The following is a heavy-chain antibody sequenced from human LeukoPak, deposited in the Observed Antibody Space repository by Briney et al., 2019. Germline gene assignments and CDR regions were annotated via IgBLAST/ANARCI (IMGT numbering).Heavy chain of an antibody. CDR1: GFTFSSYA. Sequence: GGSLRLSCAASGFTFSSYAMSWVRQAPGKGLEWVSAISGSGGSTYYADSVKGRFTISRDNSKNTLYLQMNSLRAEDTAVYYCAKGEVVRGVKIYFDYWGQGTLVTVSS. V-gene: IGHV3-23*01. D-gene: IGHD3-10*01. CDR2: ISGSGGST. CDR3: AKGEVVRGVKIYFDY. J-gene: IGHJ4*02.